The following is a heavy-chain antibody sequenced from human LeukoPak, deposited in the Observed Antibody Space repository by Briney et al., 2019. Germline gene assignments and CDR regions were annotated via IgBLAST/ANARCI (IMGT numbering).Heavy chain of an antibody. D-gene: IGHD3-16*02. CDR2: IKLDGGEK. Sequence: GGSLRLSCAASGFTFSNYWMSWVRQAPGKGLEWVANIKLDGGEKYYVDSVKGRFTISRDNAKNSLYLQMNSLRAEDTAMYYCARLSTYYYYYMDVWGKGTTVTVSS. V-gene: IGHV3-7*01. CDR1: GFTFSNYW. CDR3: ARLSTYYYYYMDV. J-gene: IGHJ6*03.